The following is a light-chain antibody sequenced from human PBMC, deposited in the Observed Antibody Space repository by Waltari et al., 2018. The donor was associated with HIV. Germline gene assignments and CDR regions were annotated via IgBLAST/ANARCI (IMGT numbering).Light chain of an antibody. V-gene: IGLV1-51*01. CDR1: SSNIGNHD. CDR3: GTWDSSLSAV. J-gene: IGLJ3*02. Sequence: QSVLTQPPSVSAAPGQTVTISCSGSSSNIGNHDVSWYQHLPGTAPKLLIYGNNKRPSGTPDRFPGSKAGTSATLGITGLQTGDEADYYCGTWDSSLSAVFGGGTKLTVL. CDR2: GNN.